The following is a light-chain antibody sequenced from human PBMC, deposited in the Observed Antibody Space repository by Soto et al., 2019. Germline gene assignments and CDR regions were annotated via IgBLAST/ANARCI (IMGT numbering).Light chain of an antibody. CDR3: AAWDDSLNAWV. J-gene: IGLJ3*02. CDR2: GNN. V-gene: IGLV1-44*01. Sequence: QSVLTQAPSVSGTPGQRVTITCSGSSSNIGRNSVNWYQHLPGTAPKLLTHGNNHRPSGVPDRISGSRSGSSASLAISGLQPEDEGFYYCAAWDDSLNAWVFGGGTKLTVL. CDR1: SSNIGRNS.